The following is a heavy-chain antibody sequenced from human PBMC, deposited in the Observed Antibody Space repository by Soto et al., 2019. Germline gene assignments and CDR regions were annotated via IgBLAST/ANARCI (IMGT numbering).Heavy chain of an antibody. D-gene: IGHD2-21*01. CDR1: GFTFSSYG. J-gene: IGHJ4*02. Sequence: GGSLRLSCAASGFTFSSYGMHWVRQAPGKGLEWVAVISSDGSSRYYADSVKGRFTISRDNSKNTLYLQMSSLRAEDTVVYYFASRRGDRYFVYRCQATLVSGFS. CDR3: ASRRGDRYFVY. CDR2: ISSDGSSR. V-gene: IGHV3-30*19.